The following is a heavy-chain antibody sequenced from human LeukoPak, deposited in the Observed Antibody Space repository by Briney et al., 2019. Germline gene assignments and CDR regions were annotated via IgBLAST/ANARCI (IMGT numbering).Heavy chain of an antibody. CDR3: ARDLVSALFDY. CDR1: GFTFSSYS. Sequence: GGSLRLSCAASGFTFSSYSLNWVRQAPGKGLEWVSSITSGSTDIYYADSVKGRFTISRDNAKNSLSLQMNSLRAEDTAVYYCARDLVSALFDYWGQGTLVTVSS. CDR2: ITSGSTDI. V-gene: IGHV3-21*01. J-gene: IGHJ4*02. D-gene: IGHD2-15*01.